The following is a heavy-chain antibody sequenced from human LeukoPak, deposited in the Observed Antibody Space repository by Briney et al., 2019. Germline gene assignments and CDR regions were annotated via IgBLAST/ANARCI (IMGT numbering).Heavy chain of an antibody. V-gene: IGHV4-39*07. Sequence: PSETLSLTCTVSGGSISSSSYYWSWIRQPPGKGLEWIGEINHSGSTNYNPSLKSRVTISVDTSKNQFSLKLSSVTAADTAVYYCARGGITIFGVVILSQYAFDIWGQGTMVTVSS. CDR3: ARGGITIFGVVILSQYAFDI. D-gene: IGHD3-3*01. CDR1: GGSISSSSYY. J-gene: IGHJ3*02. CDR2: INHSGST.